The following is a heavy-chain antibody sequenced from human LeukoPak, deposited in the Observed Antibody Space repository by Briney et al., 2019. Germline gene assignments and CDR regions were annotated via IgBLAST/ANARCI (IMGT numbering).Heavy chain of an antibody. CDR3: ARDGTAAGLYFDL. CDR1: GLTSIDYG. J-gene: IGHJ4*01. V-gene: IGHV3-7*01. Sequence: PGGSLRPSCPVSGLTSIDYGWNWFRKPQGRGLEWVARLRQDGSEKTYVDTVKGRFTISRDNTKNSLSLQVNSLRVEDTAVYYCARDGTAAGLYFDLWGQGTLVTVSS. CDR2: LRQDGSEK. D-gene: IGHD6-13*01.